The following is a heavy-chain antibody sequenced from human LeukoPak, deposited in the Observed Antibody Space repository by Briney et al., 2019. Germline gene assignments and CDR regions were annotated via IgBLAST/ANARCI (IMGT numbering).Heavy chain of an antibody. CDR1: GFTFSRYG. CDR2: IWSDGNNK. V-gene: IGHV3-30*02. J-gene: IGHJ4*02. CDR3: AKECGGGCRSDY. Sequence: GGSLRLSCAASGFTFSRYGMHWVRQAPGKGLEWVAIIWSDGNNKYYSDSVKGRFTISRDNPKNMLYLQMNSLRDDDTAVYYCAKECGGGCRSDYWGQGTLVTVSS. D-gene: IGHD2-15*01.